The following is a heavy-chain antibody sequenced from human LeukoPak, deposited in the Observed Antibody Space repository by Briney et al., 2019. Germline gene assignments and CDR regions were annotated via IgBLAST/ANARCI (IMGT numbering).Heavy chain of an antibody. D-gene: IGHD3-22*01. CDR2: MNPNSGNT. Sequence: ASVKVSCKASGYTFTSYDINWVRQATGQGLEWMGWMNPNSGNTGYARKFQGRVTMTRNTSISTAYMELSSLRSEDTAVYYCAAHHDTRFDPWGQGTLVTVSS. CDR3: AAHHDTRFDP. J-gene: IGHJ5*02. V-gene: IGHV1-8*01. CDR1: GYTFTSYD.